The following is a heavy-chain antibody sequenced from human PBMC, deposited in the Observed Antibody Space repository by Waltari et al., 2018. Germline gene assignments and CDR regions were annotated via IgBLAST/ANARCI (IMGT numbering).Heavy chain of an antibody. V-gene: IGHV3-23*01. CDR3: TKMRRNLPRDIIDN. Sequence: AVSGFIFSRFAMSWVRHTPGKGLEWVAGTSASSGSTYYADSVQGRFTISRDNSKKRVFLQMNSLRAEDTATYYCTKMRRNLPRDIIDNWGQGTQVIIAS. J-gene: IGHJ4*02. CDR1: GFIFSRFA. CDR2: TSASSGST.